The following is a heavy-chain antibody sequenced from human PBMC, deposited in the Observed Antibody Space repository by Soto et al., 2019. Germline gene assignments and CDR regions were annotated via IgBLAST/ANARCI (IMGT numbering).Heavy chain of an antibody. CDR2: IHYSGSI. CDR3: AREDDGDDRDYYGLDV. V-gene: IGHV4-30-4*01. D-gene: IGHD4-17*01. J-gene: IGHJ6*02. Sequence: SETLSLTCTVSGGSISTDHYHWTWIRQAPGKGLEWIGYIHYSGSIQFNPSLQSRVSMSVDTSKNLFSLRLSSVTAADTAVYFCAREDDGDDRDYYGLDVWGQVTTVTVSS. CDR1: GGSISTDHYH.